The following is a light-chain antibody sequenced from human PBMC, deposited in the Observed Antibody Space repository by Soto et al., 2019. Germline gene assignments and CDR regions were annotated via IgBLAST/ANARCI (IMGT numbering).Light chain of an antibody. Sequence: QSVLTQPPSASGTPGQRVTISCSGSSSNIGSHTVNWYQQLPGTAPKLLIYTNNQRPSGVPDRFSGSRSGTSASLAISGLQSEDEADYYCAVWDASLNGYVFGTGTKSPS. J-gene: IGLJ1*01. CDR3: AVWDASLNGYV. CDR1: SSNIGSHT. CDR2: TNN. V-gene: IGLV1-44*01.